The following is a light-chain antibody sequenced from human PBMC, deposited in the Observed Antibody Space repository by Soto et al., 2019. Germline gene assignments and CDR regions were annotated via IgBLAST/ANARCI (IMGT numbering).Light chain of an antibody. Sequence: QSALTQPASVSGSPGQSITISCTGTSSDVGAYNYVSWYQLHPGKAPKLMIYEVNNRPSGVSNRFSGSESGNTASLTISGLQAEDEADYYCSSYTSSSTLVVFGGGTKVTVL. CDR1: SSDVGAYNY. CDR3: SSYTSSSTLVV. J-gene: IGLJ2*01. V-gene: IGLV2-14*01. CDR2: EVN.